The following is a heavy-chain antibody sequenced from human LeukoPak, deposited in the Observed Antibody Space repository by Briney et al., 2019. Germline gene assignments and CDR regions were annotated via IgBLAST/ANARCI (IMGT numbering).Heavy chain of an antibody. V-gene: IGHV3-48*03. J-gene: IGHJ6*03. D-gene: IGHD5-12*01. Sequence: PGGSLRLSCAASGFTFSSYGMNWVRQAPGKGLEWVSYISSSGTTIYYADSVKGRFTISRDNAKNSLYLQMNSLRAEDTAVYYCARRRGYMDVWGKGTTVTVSS. CDR1: GFTFSSYG. CDR2: ISSSGTTI. CDR3: ARRRGYMDV.